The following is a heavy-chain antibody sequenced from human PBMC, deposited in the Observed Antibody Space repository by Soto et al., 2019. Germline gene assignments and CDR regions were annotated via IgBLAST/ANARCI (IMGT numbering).Heavy chain of an antibody. V-gene: IGHV4-30-4*01. D-gene: IGHD6-13*01. CDR1: GGSISSGDYY. CDR3: ATGPRYSSSWYRDY. J-gene: IGHJ4*02. Sequence: PSETLSLTCTVSGGSISSGDYYWSWIRQPPGKGLEWIGYIYYSGSTYYNPSLKSRVTISVDTSKNQFSLKLSSVTAADTAVYYCATGPRYSSSWYRDYWGQGTLVTAS. CDR2: IYYSGST.